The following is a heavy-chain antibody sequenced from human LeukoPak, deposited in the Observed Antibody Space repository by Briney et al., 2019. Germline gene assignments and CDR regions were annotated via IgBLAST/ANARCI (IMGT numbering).Heavy chain of an antibody. CDR3: ARGLYDSWSGPLDYFDY. CDR1: GYTFTGYY. J-gene: IGHJ4*02. Sequence: ASVKVSCKASGYTFTGYYMHWVRQAPGQGLEWMGWINPNSGGTNYAQKFQGRVTMTRDTSISTAYMELSRLRSDDTAVYYCARGLYDSWSGPLDYFDYWGQGTLVTVSS. V-gene: IGHV1-2*02. CDR2: INPNSGGT. D-gene: IGHD3-3*01.